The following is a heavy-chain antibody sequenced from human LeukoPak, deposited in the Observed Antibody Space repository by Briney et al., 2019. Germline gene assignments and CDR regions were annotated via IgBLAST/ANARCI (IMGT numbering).Heavy chain of an antibody. J-gene: IGHJ4*02. CDR3: TARRGYCSGGSCMGY. V-gene: IGHV3-15*01. Sequence: EPGGSLRLSCAASGFTFSHAWMSWVRQAPGKGLEWVGRIKSKTDGGTADYAAPVKGRFTISRDDSKNTLYLQMNSLKTEDTAVYYCTARRGYCSGGSCMGYWGQGTLVTVSS. CDR1: GFTFSHAW. D-gene: IGHD2-15*01. CDR2: IKSKTDGGTA.